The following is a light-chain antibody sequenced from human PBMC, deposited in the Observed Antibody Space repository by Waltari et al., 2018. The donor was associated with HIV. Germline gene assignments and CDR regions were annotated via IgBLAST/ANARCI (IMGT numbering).Light chain of an antibody. CDR3: QSYDRSLSASVV. Sequence: QSVLTQPPSVSGAPGQRVTISCTGGSSNIGADYDVHWYQQIPGTAPKLLISGNKNRPPGVPDRFSASKSGTSASLAITGLQAEYEADYFCQSYDRSLSASVVFGGGTKLTVL. CDR2: GNK. V-gene: IGLV1-40*01. CDR1: SSNIGADYD. J-gene: IGLJ2*01.